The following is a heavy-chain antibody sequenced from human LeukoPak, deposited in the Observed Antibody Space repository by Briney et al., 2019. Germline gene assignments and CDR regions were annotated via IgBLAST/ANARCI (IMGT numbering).Heavy chain of an antibody. V-gene: IGHV4-59*01. Sequence: SETLSLTCTVSGGSISSYYWSWIRQLPGKGLEWIGYIYYSGSTNYNPSLKSRVTISVDTSKNQFSLKLSSVTAADTAVYYCARAWLSSWFLDYWGQGTLVTVSS. J-gene: IGHJ4*02. CDR1: GGSISSYY. D-gene: IGHD6-13*01. CDR3: ARAWLSSWFLDY. CDR2: IYYSGST.